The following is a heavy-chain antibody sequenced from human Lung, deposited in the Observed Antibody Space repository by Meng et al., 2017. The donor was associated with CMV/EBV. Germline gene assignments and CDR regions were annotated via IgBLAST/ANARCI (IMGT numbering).Heavy chain of an antibody. CDR1: GFTFSIYG. CDR3: ASYTQAWYNSGS. D-gene: IGHD6-19*01. Sequence: GXSXRLSCAASGFTFSIYGMHWVRQAPGKGLEWVAFIRYDGNNKYYRDSVKGRFTISRDNSKNTLYLQMNRLRPDDTAVYYCASYTQAWYNSGSWGQGTLVTVSS. CDR2: IRYDGNNK. V-gene: IGHV3-30*02. J-gene: IGHJ4*02.